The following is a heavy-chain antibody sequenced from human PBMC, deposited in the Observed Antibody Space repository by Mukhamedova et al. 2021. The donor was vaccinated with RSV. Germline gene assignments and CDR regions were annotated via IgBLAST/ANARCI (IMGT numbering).Heavy chain of an antibody. CDR3: ATGGQYSYGVAFDY. D-gene: IGHD5-18*01. CDR2: IYYSGRT. J-gene: IGHJ4*02. Sequence: WIANIYYSGRTYYNPSLKSRITISLDTSKNQFSLKLTSVTAADTAIYYCATGGQYSYGVAFDYWGQGTLVTVPS. V-gene: IGHV4-39*01.